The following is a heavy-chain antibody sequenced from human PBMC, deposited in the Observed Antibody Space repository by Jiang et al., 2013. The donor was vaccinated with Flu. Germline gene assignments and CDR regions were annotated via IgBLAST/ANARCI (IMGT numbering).Heavy chain of an antibody. J-gene: IGHJ4*02. Sequence: SGAEVKKPGASVKVSCEASGYIFSTFGLSWVRQAPGQGLEWMGWISAKNGNTKSTEKFQGRLFMTVDASTSTAYMELRDLRYNDTAIYFCARAGRGGSYNVYWGQGTLVSVSS. D-gene: IGHD1-26*01. CDR3: ARAGRGGSYNVY. CDR1: GYIFSTFG. V-gene: IGHV1-18*01. CDR2: ISAKNGNT.